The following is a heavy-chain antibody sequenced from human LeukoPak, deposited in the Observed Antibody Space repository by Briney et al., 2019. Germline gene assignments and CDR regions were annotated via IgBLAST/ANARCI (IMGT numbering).Heavy chain of an antibody. Sequence: SVKVSCKASGGTFSSYTISWVRQAPGQGLEWMGRIIPILGIANYAQKFQGRVTITADKSTSTAYMELSSLRSEDTAVYYCARGGDYYDSTTDYWGQGTLVTVSS. CDR2: IIPILGIA. CDR3: ARGGDYYDSTTDY. D-gene: IGHD3-22*01. J-gene: IGHJ4*02. CDR1: GGTFSSYT. V-gene: IGHV1-69*02.